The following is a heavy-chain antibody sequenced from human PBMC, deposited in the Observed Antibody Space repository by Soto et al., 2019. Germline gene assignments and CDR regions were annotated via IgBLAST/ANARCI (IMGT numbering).Heavy chain of an antibody. Sequence: SVKVSCKASGGTFSSYAISWVRQAPGQGLEWMGGIIPIFGTANYAQKFQGRVTITADESTSTAYMELSSLRSEDTAVYYCATDLGYDYEADYYYYGMDFWGQGTTVTVSS. V-gene: IGHV1-69*13. J-gene: IGHJ6*02. D-gene: IGHD5-12*01. CDR2: IIPIFGTA. CDR1: GGTFSSYA. CDR3: ATDLGYDYEADYYYYGMDF.